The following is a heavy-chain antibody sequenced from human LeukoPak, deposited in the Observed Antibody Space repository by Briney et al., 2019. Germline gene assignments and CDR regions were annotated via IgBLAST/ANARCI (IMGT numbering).Heavy chain of an antibody. CDR1: GGSINSNSHH. Sequence: PSETLSLTCSVSGGSINSNSHHWDWIRQAPGKGLEWIGNIYYSGTTSYNPSLKSRVTISVDTSKNQFSLRLSSVTAADTAVYYCARRGDILTAYAFDYWGQGTLVTVSS. CDR3: ARRGDILTAYAFDY. D-gene: IGHD3-9*01. V-gene: IGHV4-39*01. J-gene: IGHJ4*02. CDR2: IYYSGTT.